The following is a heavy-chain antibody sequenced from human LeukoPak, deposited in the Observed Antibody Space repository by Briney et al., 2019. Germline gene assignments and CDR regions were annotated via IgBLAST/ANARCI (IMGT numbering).Heavy chain of an antibody. CDR2: IYDSGST. CDR1: GCSISSYY. CDR3: AREDYNILTGSGDNWFDP. J-gene: IGHJ5*02. D-gene: IGHD3-9*01. V-gene: IGHV4-59*01. Sequence: SETLSLTCTVSGCSISSYYWSWIRQSPGKGLEWIGYIYDSGSTNYNPSLKSRVTISVDTSRSQLSLKLSSVTAADTAVYYCAREDYNILTGSGDNWFDPWGQGTLVTVSS.